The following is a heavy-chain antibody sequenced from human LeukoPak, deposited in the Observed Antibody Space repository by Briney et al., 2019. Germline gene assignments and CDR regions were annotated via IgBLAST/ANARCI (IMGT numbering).Heavy chain of an antibody. CDR3: AKVPSCSGGSCYSFDF. Sequence: GGSLTLSCAPPGFTFSSYGMSWVRPAPAKGLDWVSEISGSGGSTYYAASLQGRITISRDNSKNTLFLQMNLLRPYGQAVYFCAKVPSCSGGSCYSFDFWGQGTLVTVSS. CDR1: GFTFSSYG. D-gene: IGHD2-15*01. CDR2: ISGSGGST. J-gene: IGHJ4*03. V-gene: IGHV3-23*01.